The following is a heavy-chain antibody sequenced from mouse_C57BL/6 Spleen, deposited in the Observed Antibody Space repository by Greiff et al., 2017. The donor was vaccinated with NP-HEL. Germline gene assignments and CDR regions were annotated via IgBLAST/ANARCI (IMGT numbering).Heavy chain of an antibody. CDR3: APYSYFDV. J-gene: IGHJ1*03. CDR2: IYPGDGDT. CDR1: GYAFSSYW. Sequence: QVQLKESGAELVKPGASVKISCKASGYAFSSYWRNWVKQRPGKGLEWIGQIYPGDGDTNYNGKFKGKATLTADKSSSTAYMQLSSLTSEDSAVYFCAPYSYFDVWGTGTTVTVSS. V-gene: IGHV1-80*01.